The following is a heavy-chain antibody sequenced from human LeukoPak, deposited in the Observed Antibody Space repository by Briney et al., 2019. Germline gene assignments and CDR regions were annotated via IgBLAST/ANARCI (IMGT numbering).Heavy chain of an antibody. CDR1: GFTFSSDA. D-gene: IGHD5-18*01. CDR3: AKGQSGYTYGYFH. Sequence: GGSLRLSCAASGFTFSSDAMSWVRQAPGKGLEWVSAISGSGVSTYYADSVKGRLTISRDNSKNTLYLQMNSLRAEDTAVYYCAKGQSGYTYGYFHWGQGTLVTVSS. J-gene: IGHJ4*02. V-gene: IGHV3-23*01. CDR2: ISGSGVST.